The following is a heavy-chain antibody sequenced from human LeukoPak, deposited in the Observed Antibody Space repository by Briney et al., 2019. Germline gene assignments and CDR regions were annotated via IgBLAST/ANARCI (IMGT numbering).Heavy chain of an antibody. CDR1: GYTFTSYA. V-gene: IGHV7-4-1*02. CDR3: ARFPGDVLLWFGELAHFDY. CDR2: INTNTGNP. Sequence: GASVKVSCKASGYTFTSYAMNWVRQAPGQGLEWMGWINTNTGNPTYAQGFTGRFVFSLDTSVSTAYLQISSLKAEDTAVYYCARFPGDVLLWFGELAHFDYWGQGTLVTVSS. J-gene: IGHJ4*02. D-gene: IGHD3-10*01.